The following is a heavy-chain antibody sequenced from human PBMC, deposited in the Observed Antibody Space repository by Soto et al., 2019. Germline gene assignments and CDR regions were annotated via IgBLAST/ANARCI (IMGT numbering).Heavy chain of an antibody. V-gene: IGHV4-39*01. J-gene: IGHJ4*02. CDR2: IYYSGST. CDR3: ARSSWAEYYFDY. Sequence: QLQLQESGPGLVKPSETLSLTCTVSGGSISSSSYYWGWIRQPPGKGLEWIGSIYYSGSTYYNPSLKSRVTISVDMSKNQFSLKLSSVTAADTAVYYCARSSWAEYYFDYWGQGTLVTVSS. CDR1: GGSISSSSYY.